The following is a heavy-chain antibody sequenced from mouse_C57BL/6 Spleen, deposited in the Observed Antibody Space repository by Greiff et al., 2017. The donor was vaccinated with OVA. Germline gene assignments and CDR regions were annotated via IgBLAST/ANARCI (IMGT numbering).Heavy chain of an antibody. CDR2: ISSGGSYT. CDR1: GFTFSSYG. V-gene: IGHV5-6*01. D-gene: IGHD1-1*01. Sequence: EVHLVESGGDLVKPGGSLKLSCAASGFTFSSYGMSWVRQTPDKRLEWVATISSGGSYTYYPDSVKGRFTISRDNAKNTLYLQMSSLKSEDTAMYYCARHAGTTVEYFDVWGTGTTVTVSS. J-gene: IGHJ1*03. CDR3: ARHAGTTVEYFDV.